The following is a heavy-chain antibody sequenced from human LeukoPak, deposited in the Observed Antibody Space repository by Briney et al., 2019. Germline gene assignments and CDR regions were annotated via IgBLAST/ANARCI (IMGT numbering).Heavy chain of an antibody. J-gene: IGHJ5*02. CDR1: GGSFSGYY. CDR2: INHSGST. CDR3: ARHFGPTGTTFDP. V-gene: IGHV4-34*01. D-gene: IGHD1-1*01. Sequence: PSETLSLTCAVYGGSFSGYYWSWIRQPPGKGLEWIGEINHSGSTNYNPSLKSRVTISVDTSKNQFSLKLSSVTVADTAVYYCARHFGPTGTTFDPWGQGTLVTVSS.